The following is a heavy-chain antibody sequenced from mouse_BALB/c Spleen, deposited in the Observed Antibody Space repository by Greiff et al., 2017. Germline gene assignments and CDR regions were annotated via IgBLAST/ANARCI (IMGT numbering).Heavy chain of an antibody. D-gene: IGHD2-14*01. CDR3: ARDRDYRYLYFDY. CDR2: IWAGGST. Sequence: VKLMESGPGLVAPSQSLSITCTVSGFSLTSYGVHWVRQPPGKGLEWLGVIWAGGSTNYNSALMSRLSISKDNSKSQVFLKMNSLQTDDTAMYYCARDRDYRYLYFDYWGQGTTLTVSS. V-gene: IGHV2-9*02. CDR1: GFSLTSYG. J-gene: IGHJ2*01.